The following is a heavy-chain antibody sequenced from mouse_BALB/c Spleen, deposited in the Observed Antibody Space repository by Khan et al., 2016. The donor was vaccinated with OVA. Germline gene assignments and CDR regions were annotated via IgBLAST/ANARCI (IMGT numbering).Heavy chain of an antibody. J-gene: IGHJ3*01. V-gene: IGHV1-7*01. Sequence: QVQLQQSGAELAKPGASVKMSCKASGYTFTSYWMHWVKQRPGQGLEWIGYINPSTDYTEYNQKFKDKATLTADKSSSTAYMQLNSLTSEDSAVYYCTNHGSSSAWFTYWGQGTLVTVSA. CDR2: INPSTDYT. D-gene: IGHD1-1*01. CDR1: GYTFTSYW. CDR3: TNHGSSSAWFTY.